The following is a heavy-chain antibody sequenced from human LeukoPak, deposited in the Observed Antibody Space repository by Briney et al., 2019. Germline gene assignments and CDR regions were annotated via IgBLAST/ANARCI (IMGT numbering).Heavy chain of an antibody. D-gene: IGHD2-15*01. Sequence: ASVKVSCKASGYTFTSYAMHWVRQASGQSLEWMGWINTGNSNTKYSQEFQGRGSITRDTAASTAYMELSSLRSEDMAVYYCARGIRGGKPYRSDGSCYSDDHPLFDSWGQGTLVTVSS. CDR2: INTGNSNT. V-gene: IGHV1-3*03. J-gene: IGHJ4*02. CDR1: GYTFTSYA. CDR3: ARGIRGGKPYRSDGSCYSDDHPLFDS.